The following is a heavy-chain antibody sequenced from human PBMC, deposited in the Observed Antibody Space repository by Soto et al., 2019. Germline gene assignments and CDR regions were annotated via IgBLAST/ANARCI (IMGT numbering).Heavy chain of an antibody. Sequence: SETLSLTCTVSGDSVSSYFWTWIRQPPGKEMEWIGYVFYTGGTNYNPSLRGRATISLHTSRNQFSLNLTSVTAADTAVYYCARGNQLVFNYWGQGILVTVSS. CDR3: ARGNQLVFNY. V-gene: IGHV4-59*02. J-gene: IGHJ4*02. CDR2: VFYTGGT. CDR1: GDSVSSYF.